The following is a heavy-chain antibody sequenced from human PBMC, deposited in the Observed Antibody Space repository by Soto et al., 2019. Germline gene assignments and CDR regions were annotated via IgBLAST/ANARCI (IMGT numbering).Heavy chain of an antibody. V-gene: IGHV4-39*07. J-gene: IGHJ6*02. Sequence: SETLSLTCSVSDDSINSDKYYWGWIRQPPGKGLEWIGSINYRGNAYYNPSLKSRVTISVDTSKNQFSLKLSSVTAADTAVYYCARGPRHYDILTGPVYGMDVWGQGTTVTVSS. CDR3: ARGPRHYDILTGPVYGMDV. D-gene: IGHD3-9*01. CDR2: INYRGNA. CDR1: DDSINSDKYY.